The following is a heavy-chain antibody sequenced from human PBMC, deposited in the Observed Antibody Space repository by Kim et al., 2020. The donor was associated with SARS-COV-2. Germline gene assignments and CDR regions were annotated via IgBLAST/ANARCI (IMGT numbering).Heavy chain of an antibody. CDR3: ASIAAALDY. D-gene: IGHD6-13*01. Sequence: GNTKYSQKFQGRVNITRDTSASTAYMELSSLRSEDTAVYYCASIAAALDYWGQGTLVTVSS. J-gene: IGHJ4*02. CDR2: GNT. V-gene: IGHV1-3*01.